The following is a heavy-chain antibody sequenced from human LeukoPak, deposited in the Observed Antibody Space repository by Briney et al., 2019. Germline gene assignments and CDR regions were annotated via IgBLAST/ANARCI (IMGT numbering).Heavy chain of an antibody. D-gene: IGHD7-27*01. CDR3: ARGPPNWGYDY. Sequence: ASVRVSRKASGYTFTSYDINWVRQAPGQGFEWMGWMSPNSGNTGYAQKFQGRVTMTRSTSMSTAYMELSSLSSEDTAVYYCARGPPNWGYDYWGQGTLVTVSS. J-gene: IGHJ4*02. CDR1: GYTFTSYD. V-gene: IGHV1-8*01. CDR2: MSPNSGNT.